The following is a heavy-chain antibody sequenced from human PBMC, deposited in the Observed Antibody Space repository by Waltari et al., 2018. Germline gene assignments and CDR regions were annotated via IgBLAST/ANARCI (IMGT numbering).Heavy chain of an antibody. J-gene: IGHJ3*02. CDR2: ISSSSSTI. V-gene: IGHV3-48*04. CDR3: ARDTAYGAFDI. Sequence: EVQLVESGGGLVQPGGSLRLSCAASGFTFSSYSMNWVRQAPGKGLEWVSCISSSSSTIYYADSVKGRFTISRDNAKNSLYLQMNSLRAEDTAVYYCARDTAYGAFDIWGQGTMVTVSS. D-gene: IGHD2-21*01. CDR1: GFTFSSYS.